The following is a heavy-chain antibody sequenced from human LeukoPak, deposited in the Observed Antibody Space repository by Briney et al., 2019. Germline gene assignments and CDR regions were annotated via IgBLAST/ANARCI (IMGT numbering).Heavy chain of an antibody. CDR2: IYSGGST. D-gene: IGHD3-16*01. Sequence: PGGSLRLSCAASGLTVSSNYMSWVRQAPGKGLEWVSVIYSGGSTYYADSVKGRFTISRDKSKNTPNLQMNSLRAEDTAVYYCARTSTFRSFWFDPWGQGTLVTVSS. V-gene: IGHV3-53*01. J-gene: IGHJ5*02. CDR3: ARTSTFRSFWFDP. CDR1: GLTVSSNY.